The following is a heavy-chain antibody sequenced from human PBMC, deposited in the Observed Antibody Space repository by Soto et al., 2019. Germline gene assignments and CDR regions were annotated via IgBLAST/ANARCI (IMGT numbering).Heavy chain of an antibody. V-gene: IGHV4-39*01. Sequence: SETLSLTCTVSGGSISSSSYYWSWIRQPPGKGQEWIGNIYHTGNTYYNPSLRSRVTISVDTSKNQFSLKLTSVTAADTAVYYCARDYYDSSDYTTNWFDPWGQGTLVTVSS. D-gene: IGHD3-22*01. CDR2: IYHTGNT. J-gene: IGHJ5*02. CDR1: GGSISSSSYY. CDR3: ARDYYDSSDYTTNWFDP.